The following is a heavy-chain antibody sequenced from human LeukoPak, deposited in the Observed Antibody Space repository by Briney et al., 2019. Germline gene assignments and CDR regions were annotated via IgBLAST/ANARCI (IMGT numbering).Heavy chain of an antibody. CDR2: IDKHGSGK. V-gene: IGHV3-7*01. Sequence: AGGSLRLSCVASGFTFSTSWVTWVRQAPGKGLEWVANIDKHGSGKYYVDSVKGRFAISRDYASNSVFLQMDSLRAEDTSVHYCARDAGWGYYDLWGQGTPVTVSS. D-gene: IGHD1-26*01. CDR1: GFTFSTSW. J-gene: IGHJ4*02. CDR3: ARDAGWGYYDL.